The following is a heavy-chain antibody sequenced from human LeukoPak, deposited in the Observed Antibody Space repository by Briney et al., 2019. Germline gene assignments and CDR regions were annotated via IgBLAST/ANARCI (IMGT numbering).Heavy chain of an antibody. CDR2: MNPNSGNT. CDR3: AKIVGAKELDAFDI. V-gene: IGHV1-8*01. Sequence: ASVKVSCKASGYTFTSYDINWVRQATGQGLEWMGWMNPNSGNTGYAQKFQGRVTMTRNTSISTAYMELSSLRAEDTALYYCAKIVGAKELDAFDIWGQGTMVTVSS. D-gene: IGHD1-26*01. J-gene: IGHJ3*02. CDR1: GYTFTSYD.